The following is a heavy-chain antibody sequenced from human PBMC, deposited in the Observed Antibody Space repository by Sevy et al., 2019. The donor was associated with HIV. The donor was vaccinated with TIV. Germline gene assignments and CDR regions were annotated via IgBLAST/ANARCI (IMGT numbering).Heavy chain of an antibody. J-gene: IGHJ4*02. D-gene: IGHD7-27*01. CDR2: IKQDGSDK. CDR3: ARSWDYWGQMGY. CDR1: GFTFNNYW. V-gene: IGHV3-7*03. Sequence: GGSLRLSCAASGFTFNNYWMTWVRQAPGKGLEWVANIKQDGSDKYYMESVKGRFNISRDNTKNSLYLQLKSLRAEDTAVYYCARSWDYWGQMGYWGQGTLVTVSS.